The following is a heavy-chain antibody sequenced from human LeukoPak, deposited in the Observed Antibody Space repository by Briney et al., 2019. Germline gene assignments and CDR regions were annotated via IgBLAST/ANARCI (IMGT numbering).Heavy chain of an antibody. D-gene: IGHD4-17*01. V-gene: IGHV4-34*01. CDR1: GGSFSGYY. CDR3: ARRAVTRPFYGMDV. CDR2: INHSGST. J-gene: IGHJ6*02. Sequence: SETLSLTCAVYGGSFSGYYWSWIRQPPGKGLEWIGEINHSGSTNYNPSLKSRVTISVDTSKNQFSLKLSSVTAADTAVYYCARRAVTRPFYGMDVWGQGTTVTVSS.